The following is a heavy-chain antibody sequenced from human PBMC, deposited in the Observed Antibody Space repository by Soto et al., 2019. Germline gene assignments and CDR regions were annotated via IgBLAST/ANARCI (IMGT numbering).Heavy chain of an antibody. CDR3: AREVVVVVAAKNSDYYYYGMDV. CDR2: IIPIFGTA. Sequence: ASVKVSCKASGGTFSSYAISWVRQAPGQGLEWMGGIIPIFGTANYAQKFQGRVTITADESTSTAYMELSSLRSEDTAVYYCAREVVVVVAAKNSDYYYYGMDVWGQGTTVTVSS. D-gene: IGHD2-15*01. J-gene: IGHJ6*02. V-gene: IGHV1-69*13. CDR1: GGTFSSYA.